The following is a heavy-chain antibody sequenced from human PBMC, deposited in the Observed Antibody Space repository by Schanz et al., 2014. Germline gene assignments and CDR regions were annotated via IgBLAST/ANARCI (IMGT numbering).Heavy chain of an antibody. V-gene: IGHV3-23*01. CDR3: AKDLAAVGVVDY. CDR2: LTGSGTTT. J-gene: IGHJ4*02. D-gene: IGHD6-13*01. Sequence: EVQLLESGGGLVQPGGSLRLSCAASGFSFRKSAMIWVRQAPGKGLEWVSALTGSGTTTYYADSVKGRFTISRDNSKNTLDLQMNSLRAEDTAIYYCAKDLAAVGVVDYWGQGSLVTVSP. CDR1: GFSFRKSA.